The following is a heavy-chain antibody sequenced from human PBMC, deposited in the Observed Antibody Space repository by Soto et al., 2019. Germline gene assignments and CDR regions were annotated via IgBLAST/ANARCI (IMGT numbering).Heavy chain of an antibody. D-gene: IGHD3-10*01. V-gene: IGHV4-30-2*01. J-gene: IGHJ5*02. Sequence: QLQLHESGSGLVKPSQTLSLTCAVSGGSISSGGYSWSWIRQPPGKGLEWIGYIYHSGSTYYNPSLKSRVTISVDRSKNQFSLKLSSVTAADPAVYYCARVPGPWGQGTLVTVSS. CDR2: IYHSGST. CDR1: GGSISSGGYS. CDR3: ARVPGP.